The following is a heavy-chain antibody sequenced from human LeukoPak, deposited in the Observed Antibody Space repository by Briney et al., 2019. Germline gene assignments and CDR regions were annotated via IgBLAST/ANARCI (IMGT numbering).Heavy chain of an antibody. CDR2: IYTTGNA. J-gene: IGHJ5*02. V-gene: IGHV4-59*10. D-gene: IGHD3-22*01. CDR3: ARGKYYYDSNSSYRYFDP. CDR1: GGSFSGYY. Sequence: SENLSLTCAVYGGSFSGYYWSWIRQPAGKGLEWIGRIYTTGNANYNPSLKSRVTMSIDTSKKQFSLNLSSVTAADTAVYYCARGKYYYDSNSSYRYFDPWGQGTLVTVSS.